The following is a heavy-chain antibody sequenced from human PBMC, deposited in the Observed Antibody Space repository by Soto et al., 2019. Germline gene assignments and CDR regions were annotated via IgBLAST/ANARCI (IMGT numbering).Heavy chain of an antibody. CDR1: GYTFHNFG. Sequence: QVQLEQTGVEVKKPGASVKVTCKASGYTFHNFGISWVRQAPGQGLEWMGWISTYNDNTNYSQKFQGRVTMATDFATSTASMELRSLRPDDTAVYYSARLRNSGYHAPCYCGLDVWGQGTTVTVSS. CDR2: ISTYNDNT. V-gene: IGHV1-18*01. J-gene: IGHJ6*02. CDR3: ARLRNSGYHAPCYCGLDV. D-gene: IGHD5-12*01.